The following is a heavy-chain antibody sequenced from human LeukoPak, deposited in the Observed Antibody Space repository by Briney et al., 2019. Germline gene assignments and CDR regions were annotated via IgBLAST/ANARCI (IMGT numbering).Heavy chain of an antibody. V-gene: IGHV1-8*03. CDR3: ARRGLVAGIYDLVYGFDL. Sequence: ASVRVSCKAAGYSFTTFHINWVRQAPGQGPEWMGWVNPDTGNTGFAQKFQGRVTITQNSSVTTVYMELSSLTSEDTAVYYCARRGLVAGIYDLVYGFDLWGQGTMVTVSS. D-gene: IGHD3/OR15-3a*01. CDR2: VNPDTGNT. J-gene: IGHJ3*01. CDR1: GYSFTTFH.